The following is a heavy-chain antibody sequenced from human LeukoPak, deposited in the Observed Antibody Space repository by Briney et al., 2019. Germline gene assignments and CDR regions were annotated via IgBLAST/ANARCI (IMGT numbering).Heavy chain of an antibody. Sequence: SETLSLTCTVSGGSISSSGFYWGWIRQPPGTGLEWIGSIYYSGSTYYNPSLKSRVTISVDTSKNQFSLKLSSMTAADTAMYYCARRGYCSGGSCYYFDYWGQGTLVTVSS. CDR2: IYYSGST. V-gene: IGHV4-39*07. D-gene: IGHD2-15*01. CDR1: GGSISSSGFY. CDR3: ARRGYCSGGSCYYFDY. J-gene: IGHJ4*02.